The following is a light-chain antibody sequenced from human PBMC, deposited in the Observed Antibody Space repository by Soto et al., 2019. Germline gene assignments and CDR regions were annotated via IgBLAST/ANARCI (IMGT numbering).Light chain of an antibody. CDR2: KAS. V-gene: IGKV1-5*03. J-gene: IGKJ2*01. Sequence: DIQMTQSPSILSASVGDGVTIACRASQSVTLWLTWYQQKPGKAPKLLLYKASTLESGVPSRFTGNGSETDVTLTISSRQPDDIGTYYGKQYNSYPYTFGQGTKLEIK. CDR1: QSVTLW. CDR3: KQYNSYPYT.